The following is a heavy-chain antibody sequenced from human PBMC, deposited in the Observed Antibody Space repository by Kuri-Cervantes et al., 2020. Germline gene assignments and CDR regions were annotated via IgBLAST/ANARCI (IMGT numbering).Heavy chain of an antibody. CDR1: GFTFSNYA. Sequence: GESLKISCSASGFTFSNYAMNWVRQAPGKGLEWVAVISYDGSNKYYADSVKGRFTISRDNSKNTLYLQMNSLRAEDTAVYYCAKARKTQILLWFGELPSYWGQGTLVTVSS. V-gene: IGHV3-30*18. J-gene: IGHJ4*02. CDR2: ISYDGSNK. CDR3: AKARKTQILLWFGELPSY. D-gene: IGHD3-10*01.